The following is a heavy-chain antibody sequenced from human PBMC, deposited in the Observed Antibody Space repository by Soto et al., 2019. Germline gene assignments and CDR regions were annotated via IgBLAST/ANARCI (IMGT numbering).Heavy chain of an antibody. CDR2: ISDDGGST. J-gene: IGHJ6*02. CDR3: ARGNTSSGWFGAYYYYGMDV. Sequence: GGSLRLSCAASGFTFSSCAMTWVRQAPGMGLQWVSAISDDGGSTYYADSVRGRFTISRDNSKKTLYLQLNSLGAEDAAVYYCARGNTSSGWFGAYYYYGMDVWGQGTTVTVSS. V-gene: IGHV3-23*01. D-gene: IGHD3-10*01. CDR1: GFTFSSCA.